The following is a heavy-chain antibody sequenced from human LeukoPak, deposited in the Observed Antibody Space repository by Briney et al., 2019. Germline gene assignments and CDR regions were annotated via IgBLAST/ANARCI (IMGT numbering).Heavy chain of an antibody. CDR2: IYRSGGT. V-gene: IGHV4-4*02. CDR3: VRDRDDGNYALAY. CDR1: GDSFSSSASGNSR. J-gene: IGHJ4*02. D-gene: IGHD4-17*01. Sequence: SGTLSLTCAVSGDSFSSSASGNSRWTWVRQPPGKTLEWIGEIYRSGGTHSTPFLRRRVTMSLDRSKNQLTLNVRSVTAEDTAVYYCVRDRDDGNYALAYWGRGTLVTVSS.